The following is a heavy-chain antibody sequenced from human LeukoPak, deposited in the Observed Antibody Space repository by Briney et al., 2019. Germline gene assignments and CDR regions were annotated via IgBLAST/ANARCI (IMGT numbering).Heavy chain of an antibody. Sequence: SETLSLTCTVSGGSVSSGSYYWSWIRQPPGKGLEWIGYIYYSGSTNYNPSPKSRVTISVDTSKNQFSLRLSSVTAADTAVFYCARTVVGTTKFFDYWGQGTLVTVSS. CDR2: IYYSGST. CDR1: GGSVSSGSYY. V-gene: IGHV4-61*01. CDR3: ARTVVGTTKFFDY. J-gene: IGHJ4*02. D-gene: IGHD1-26*01.